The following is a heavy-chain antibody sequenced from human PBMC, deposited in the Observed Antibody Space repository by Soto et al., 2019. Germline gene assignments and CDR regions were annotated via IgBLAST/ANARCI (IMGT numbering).Heavy chain of an antibody. V-gene: IGHV3-23*01. D-gene: IGHD2-15*01. CDR3: AKDRKGSYCSGGTCYSFDY. CDR2: ISGSGGST. J-gene: IGHJ4*02. Sequence: EVQLLGSGGGLVQPGGSLRLSCAASGFTLGTYVMTWVRQAPVKGLEWVSAISGSGGSTNYADPLKGRFTISRDNTKNTLYLQMNSLRVEDSAVYYCAKDRKGSYCSGGTCYSFDYWGQGTLVTVPS. CDR1: GFTLGTYV.